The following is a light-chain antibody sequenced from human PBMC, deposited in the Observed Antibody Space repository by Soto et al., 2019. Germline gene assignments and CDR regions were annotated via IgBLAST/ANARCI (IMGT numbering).Light chain of an antibody. CDR3: QQYNDWTPWT. J-gene: IGKJ1*01. Sequence: EILMTQSPATLSVSPGDRATLSCRASQSVSNNLAWYQQRPGQAPRLLIYGASTRATGIPARFSGSGSGTEFTLTISILQSEDFAVYSCQQYNDWTPWTFGQGTKVDIK. V-gene: IGKV3-15*01. CDR1: QSVSNN. CDR2: GAS.